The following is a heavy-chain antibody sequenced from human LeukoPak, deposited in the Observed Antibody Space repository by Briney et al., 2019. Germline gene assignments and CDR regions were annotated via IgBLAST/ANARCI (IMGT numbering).Heavy chain of an antibody. CDR2: IEQDGSQK. J-gene: IGHJ4*02. V-gene: IGHV3-7*01. Sequence: QAGGSLRLSCAASGFTFSTSFMSWARQPPGKGLEWVATIEQDGSQKYYVDSVKGRFPISRDNGKKSLFLQMNSLRADDTAVYYCARPSVLGPNTDYWGQGTLVTVSS. CDR1: GFTFSTSF. CDR3: ARPSVLGPNTDY. D-gene: IGHD2-2*01.